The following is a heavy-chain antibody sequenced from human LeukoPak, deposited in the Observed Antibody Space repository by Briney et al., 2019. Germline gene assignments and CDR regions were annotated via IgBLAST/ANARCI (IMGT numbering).Heavy chain of an antibody. J-gene: IGHJ1*01. Sequence: ASVKVACKTSGYTFTNYGMHWVRQAPRQSPEWMGWINTGNGNTKSSQKFQDRVTLTRDTSASTAYMELNSLSSEGTAVYYCARVPLDDASRHYYPHWGQGTLVTVSS. CDR1: GYTFTNYG. D-gene: IGHD3-10*01. V-gene: IGHV1-3*04. CDR2: INTGNGNT. CDR3: ARVPLDDASRHYYPH.